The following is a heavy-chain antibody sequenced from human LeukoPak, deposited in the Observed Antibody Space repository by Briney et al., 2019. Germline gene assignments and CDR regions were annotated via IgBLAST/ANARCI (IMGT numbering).Heavy chain of an antibody. J-gene: IGHJ4*02. V-gene: IGHV3-23*01. CDR1: GFTFSSYA. CDR3: AKDRGDHNYIDI. Sequence: QTGGPLKLSCAASGFTFSSYAMSWARQAPGRGLKWVSAISGSGGSTYYADSVKGRFTISRDNAKNTVYLEMNSLRVEDTAVYHCAKDRGDHNYIDIWGQGTLVTVSS. D-gene: IGHD2-21*02. CDR2: ISGSGGST.